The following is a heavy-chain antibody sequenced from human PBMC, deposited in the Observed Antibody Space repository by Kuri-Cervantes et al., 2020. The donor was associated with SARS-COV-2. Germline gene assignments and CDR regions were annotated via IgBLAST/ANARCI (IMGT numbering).Heavy chain of an antibody. CDR2: IYPGDSDT. CDR3: AMSLYLHGSGYYYDAFDI. J-gene: IGHJ3*02. CDR1: GYSFTSYW. V-gene: IGHV5-51*01. D-gene: IGHD3-22*01. Sequence: GESLKISCKGSGYSFTSYWIGWVRQMPGKGLEWMGIIYPGDSDTRYSPSFQGQVTISADKSISTAYLQWRSLKASDTAMYYCAMSLYLHGSGYYYDAFDIWGQGTMVTVSS.